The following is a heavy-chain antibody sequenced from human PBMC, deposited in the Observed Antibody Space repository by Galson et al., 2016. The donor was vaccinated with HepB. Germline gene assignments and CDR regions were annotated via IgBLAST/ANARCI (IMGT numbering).Heavy chain of an antibody. V-gene: IGHV3-7*01. Sequence: SLRLSCAASGFTFSRFWMSWARQAPGKGLEWVANIKEDGSEKYYVDSVKGRFTISRDNAKNALYMQMNNLRVEDTAVYYCARDGGWGYYDFWSGHNSYYLDYWGQGTLLTVSS. CDR1: GFTFSRFW. D-gene: IGHD3-3*01. CDR3: ARDGGWGYYDFWSGHNSYYLDY. J-gene: IGHJ4*02. CDR2: IKEDGSEK.